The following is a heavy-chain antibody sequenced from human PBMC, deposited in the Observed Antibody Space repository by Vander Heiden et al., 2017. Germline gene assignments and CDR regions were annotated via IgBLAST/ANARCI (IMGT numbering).Heavy chain of an antibody. CDR2: ISSSSSTI. J-gene: IGHJ5*02. V-gene: IGHV3-48*02. CDR1: GFTFSSYS. D-gene: IGHD2-2*02. CDR3: ARGFIVVVPAAISESWFDP. Sequence: EVQLVESGGGLVQPGGSLRLSCAASGFTFSSYSMNWVRQAPGKGLEWVSYISSSSSTIYYADSVKGRVTISRDNAKNSLYLQMNSLRDEETAVYYCARGFIVVVPAAISESWFDPWGQGTLVTVSS.